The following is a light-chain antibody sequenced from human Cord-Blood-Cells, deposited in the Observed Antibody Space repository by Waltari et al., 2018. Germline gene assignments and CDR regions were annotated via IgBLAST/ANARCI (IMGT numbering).Light chain of an antibody. V-gene: IGKV3-20*01. Sequence: EIVLTQSPGTLSLSPGERATLSCRAIQSVSSSYLAWYQQKPGQAPRLLIYGASSRATGIPDRFSGSGSGTDFTLTISRLEPEYFAVYYCQQYGSSPYTFGQGTKLEIK. CDR3: QQYGSSPYT. CDR1: QSVSSSY. CDR2: GAS. J-gene: IGKJ2*01.